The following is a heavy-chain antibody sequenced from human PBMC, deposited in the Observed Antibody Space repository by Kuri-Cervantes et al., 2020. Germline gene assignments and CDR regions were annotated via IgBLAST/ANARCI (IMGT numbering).Heavy chain of an antibody. CDR3: ARGVGTQWPTQ. CDR2: ISWNSGSI. Sequence: GGSLRLSCAASGFTFDDYAMHWVRQAPGKGLEWVSGISWNSGSIGYADSVKGRFTISRDNAKNSLYLQMNSLRVEDTAVYYCARGVGTQWPTQWGQGTLVTVSS. D-gene: IGHD6-19*01. V-gene: IGHV3-9*01. CDR1: GFTFDDYA. J-gene: IGHJ4*02.